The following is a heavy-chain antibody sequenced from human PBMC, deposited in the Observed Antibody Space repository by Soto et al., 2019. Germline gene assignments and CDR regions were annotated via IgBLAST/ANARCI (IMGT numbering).Heavy chain of an antibody. V-gene: IGHV3-49*04. CDR3: TSEDFYGMDV. CDR2: IRSKAYGGTT. CDR1: GFTFGEYA. J-gene: IGHJ6*02. Sequence: GGSLRLSCTASGFTFGEYAMSWVRQAPGKGLEGVGFIRSKAYGGTTEYAASVKGRFTISRDDSKSIAYLQMNSLKTEDTAVYYCTSEDFYGMDVWGQGTTVTVSS.